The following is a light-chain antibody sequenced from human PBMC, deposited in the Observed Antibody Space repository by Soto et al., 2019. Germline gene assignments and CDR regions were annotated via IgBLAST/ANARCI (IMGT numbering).Light chain of an antibody. CDR1: NSDVGGYNY. V-gene: IGLV2-8*01. J-gene: IGLJ1*01. Sequence: QSALTQPPSASGSPGQSVNISCTGTNSDVGGYNYVSWYQQYPGKAPKLIIYEVNERPSGVPDRFSGSKSGNTASLTVSGLQTADEADYYCSSYAGSNWYVFGTGTKLTVL. CDR3: SSYAGSNWYV. CDR2: EVN.